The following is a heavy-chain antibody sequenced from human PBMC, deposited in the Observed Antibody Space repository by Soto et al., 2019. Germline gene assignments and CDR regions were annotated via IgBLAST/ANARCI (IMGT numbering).Heavy chain of an antibody. V-gene: IGHV3-21*01. D-gene: IGHD5-12*01. CDR2: ISSSSSYI. CDR3: ARPAPGGVYSGYGDDAFDI. Sequence: GGSLRLSCAASGFTFSSYSMNWVRQAPGKGLEWVSSISSSSSYIYYADSVKGRFTISRDNAKNSLYLQMNSLRAEDTAVYYCARPAPGGVYSGYGDDAFDIWGQGTMVTVSS. CDR1: GFTFSSYS. J-gene: IGHJ3*02.